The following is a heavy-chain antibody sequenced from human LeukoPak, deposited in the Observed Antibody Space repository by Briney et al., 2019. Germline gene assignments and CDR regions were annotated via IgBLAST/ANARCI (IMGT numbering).Heavy chain of an antibody. CDR2: ISNSGIT. D-gene: IGHD6-13*01. CDR3: GRSGGYSSSWSL. CDR1: GGSISTYY. J-gene: IGHJ4*02. V-gene: IGHV4-59*01. Sequence: SETLSLACTVSGGSISTYYWNWIRQPPGKGLEWIGYISNSGITTYNPSLKSRVIISVDSSKSQFSLKLNSVTAADTAVYYCGRSGGYSSSWSLWGQGTLVTVSS.